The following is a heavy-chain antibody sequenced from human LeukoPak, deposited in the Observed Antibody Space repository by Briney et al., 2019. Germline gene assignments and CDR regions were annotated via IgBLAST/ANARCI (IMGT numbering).Heavy chain of an antibody. CDR2: IYYSGST. CDR1: GGSISSYY. CDR3: ARGIVGVSK. V-gene: IGHV4-59*01. D-gene: IGHD1-26*01. J-gene: IGHJ4*02. Sequence: SETLSLTCTVSGGSISSYYWSWIRQPPGKGLEWIGYIYYSGSTNYNPSLMSRVTISVDTSKNKFSLKLSSVTAADTAVNYCARGIVGVSKWGQGTLVTVSS.